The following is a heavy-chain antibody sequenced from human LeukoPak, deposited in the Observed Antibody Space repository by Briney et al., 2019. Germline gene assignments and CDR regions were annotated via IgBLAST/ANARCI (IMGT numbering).Heavy chain of an antibody. CDR1: GYTFTGYY. CDR2: IIPIFGTA. V-gene: IGHV1-69*13. Sequence: GASVKVSCKASGYTFTGYYMHWVRQAPGQGLEWMGGIIPIFGTANYAQKLQGRVTITADESTSTAYMELSSLRSEDTAVYYCASCIAARRGMAFDIWGQGTMVTVSS. CDR3: ASCIAARRGMAFDI. J-gene: IGHJ3*02. D-gene: IGHD6-6*01.